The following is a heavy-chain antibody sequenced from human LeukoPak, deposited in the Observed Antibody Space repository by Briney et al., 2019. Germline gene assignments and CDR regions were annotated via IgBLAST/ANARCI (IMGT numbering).Heavy chain of an antibody. CDR1: GFTFSNYA. V-gene: IGHV3-7*01. CDR3: ARALYRQRVVVVNAKNYWYFDL. CDR2: IKQDGSEK. J-gene: IGHJ2*01. D-gene: IGHD2-21*01. Sequence: GRSLRLSCAASGFTFSNYAIHWVRQAPGKGLEWVANIKQDGSEKYYVGSVKGRFTISRDNAKNSLYLQMNSLRAEDTAVYYCARALYRQRVVVVNAKNYWYFDLWGRGTLVTVSS.